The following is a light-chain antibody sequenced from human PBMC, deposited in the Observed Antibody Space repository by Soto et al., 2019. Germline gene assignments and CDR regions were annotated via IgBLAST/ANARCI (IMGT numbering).Light chain of an antibody. J-gene: IGKJ4*01. CDR2: DAS. Sequence: EIVMTQSPVTLSVSPGERATLSCRASHDVSSRLAWYQQKPGQAPRLLIYDASTSATGLPARFSGSGSGTEFTLTISSLQSEDFAVYYCQHYTHWPLTFGGGTKVEIK. CDR1: HDVSSR. CDR3: QHYTHWPLT. V-gene: IGKV3-15*01.